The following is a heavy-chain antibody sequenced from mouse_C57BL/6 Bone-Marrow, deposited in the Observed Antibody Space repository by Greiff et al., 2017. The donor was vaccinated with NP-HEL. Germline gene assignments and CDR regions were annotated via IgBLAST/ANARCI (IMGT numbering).Heavy chain of an antibody. CDR1: GYTFTSYW. V-gene: IGHV1-50*01. J-gene: IGHJ4*01. CDR3: ARMTTVVAPNAMDY. Sequence: QVQLQQSGAELVKPGASVKLSCKASGYTFTSYWMQWVQQRPGQGLEWIGEIDPSDSYTNYNQKFKGKATLTVDTSSSTAYMQLSSLTSEDSAVYYCARMTTVVAPNAMDYWGQGTSVTVSS. CDR2: IDPSDSYT. D-gene: IGHD1-1*01.